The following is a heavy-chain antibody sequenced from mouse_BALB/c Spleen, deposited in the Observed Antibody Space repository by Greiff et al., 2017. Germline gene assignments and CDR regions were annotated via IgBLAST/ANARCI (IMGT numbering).Heavy chain of an antibody. CDR1: GYTFTDYA. D-gene: IGHD2-2*01. Sequence: VQLVESGAELVRPGVSVKISCKGSGYTFTDYAMHWVKQSHAKSLEWIGVISTYYGDASYNQKFKGKATMTVDKSSSTAYMELARLTSEDSAIYYCARERGLRNYFDYWGQGTTLTVSS. V-gene: IGHV1S137*01. J-gene: IGHJ2*01. CDR3: ARERGLRNYFDY. CDR2: ISTYYGDA.